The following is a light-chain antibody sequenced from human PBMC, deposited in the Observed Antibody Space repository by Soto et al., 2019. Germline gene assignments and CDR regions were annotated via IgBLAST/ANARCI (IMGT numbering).Light chain of an antibody. Sequence: DIQMTQSPSTLSASVGDRFTITCRASQRIGSWLAWYQQKPGKVPKLLIYDASTLISGVPSRFSGTGSGTEFTLSIASLQPDDFATYYCLHYYTYPLTFGQGTKVDI. CDR3: LHYYTYPLT. J-gene: IGKJ1*01. V-gene: IGKV1-5*01. CDR1: QRIGSW. CDR2: DAS.